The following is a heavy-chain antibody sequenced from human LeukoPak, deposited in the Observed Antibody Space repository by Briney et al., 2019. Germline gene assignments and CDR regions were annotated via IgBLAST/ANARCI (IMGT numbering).Heavy chain of an antibody. CDR3: ASTYSLFTAFDS. CDR2: INSDGSST. D-gene: IGHD2-21*02. J-gene: IGHJ4*02. Sequence: GGSLRLSCAASGFTFSSYWMHWVRQAPGKGLVWVSHINSDGSSTRYADSVKGRFTISRDNAKNTLYLQMNSLRAEDTAVYYCASTYSLFTAFDSWRQGTLVTVSS. V-gene: IGHV3-74*01. CDR1: GFTFSSYW.